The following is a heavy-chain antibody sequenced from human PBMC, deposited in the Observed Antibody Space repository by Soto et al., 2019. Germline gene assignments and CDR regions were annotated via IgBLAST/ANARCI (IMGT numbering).Heavy chain of an antibody. D-gene: IGHD6-13*01. CDR2: IWYDGSNK. J-gene: IGHJ4*02. CDR3: AREAGYQETTGQQLPDH. V-gene: IGHV3-33*01. CDR1: GFTFNNYG. Sequence: GGSLRLSCTASGFTFNNYGMHWVRQAPGKGLEWVAGIWYDGSNKYYADSVKGRFTISRDNSNNMLYLQMNSLRAEDTAVYYCAREAGYQETTGQQLPDHWGQGIMVTVSS.